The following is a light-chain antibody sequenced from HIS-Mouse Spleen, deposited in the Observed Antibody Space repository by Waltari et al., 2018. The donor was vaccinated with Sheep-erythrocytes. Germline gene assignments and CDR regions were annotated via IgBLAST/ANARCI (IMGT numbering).Light chain of an antibody. CDR2: GAS. J-gene: IGKJ1*01. Sequence: EIVLTQSPGTLSLSPGERATLPCRASQSVSSSDLAWYQQKPGQAPRLLIYGASSRATGIPDRFSGSGSGTDFTLTISRLEPEDFAVYYCQQYGSSLRTFGQGTKVEIK. V-gene: IGKV3-20*01. CDR1: QSVSSSD. CDR3: QQYGSSLRT.